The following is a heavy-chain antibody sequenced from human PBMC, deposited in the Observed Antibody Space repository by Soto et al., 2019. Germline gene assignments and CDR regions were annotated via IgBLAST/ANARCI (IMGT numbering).Heavy chain of an antibody. V-gene: IGHV5-51*01. D-gene: IGHD5-18*01. CDR1: GYSFTTYW. J-gene: IGHJ4*02. CDR3: ARNSAAMITGIDF. CDR2: IYPGDSDT. Sequence: PGESLKISCNGSGYSFTTYWIGWVRQTPGKGLEWMGIIYPGDSDTKYNPSFQGQVTISADRPISTAYLQWSSLEASDTAIYYCARNSAAMITGIDFWGQGTRVTVYS.